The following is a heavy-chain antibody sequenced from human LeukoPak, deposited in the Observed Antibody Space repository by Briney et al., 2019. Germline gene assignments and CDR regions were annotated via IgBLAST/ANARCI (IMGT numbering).Heavy chain of an antibody. CDR3: ARDLAVAGNY. CDR1: GFTFSSYS. J-gene: IGHJ4*02. D-gene: IGHD6-19*01. Sequence: GGSLRLSCAASGFTFSSYSMNWVRQAPGKGLEWVSSISSSSSYIYYADSVKGRFTISRGNAKNSLYLQMNSLRAEDTAVYYCARDLAVAGNYWGQGTLVTVSS. V-gene: IGHV3-21*01. CDR2: ISSSSSYI.